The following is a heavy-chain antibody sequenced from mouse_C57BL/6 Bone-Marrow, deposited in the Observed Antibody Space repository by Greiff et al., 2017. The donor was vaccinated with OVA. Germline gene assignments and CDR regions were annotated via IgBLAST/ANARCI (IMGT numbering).Heavy chain of an antibody. CDR3: ARDYGN. CDR2: IYPRDGST. Sequence: QVQLQQSGAELVRPGPSVKLSCKASGYTFTSYWMHWMKQRPEQGLEWIGYIYPRDGSTKYNEKFKGKATLTADKSSSTAYMQLNSLTSEDSAVYFCARDYGNWGQGTTLTVSS. J-gene: IGHJ2*01. V-gene: IGHV1S12*01. CDR1: GYTFTSYW. D-gene: IGHD1-1*01.